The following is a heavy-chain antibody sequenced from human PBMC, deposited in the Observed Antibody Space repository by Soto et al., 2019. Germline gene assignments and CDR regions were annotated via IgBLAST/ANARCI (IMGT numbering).Heavy chain of an antibody. J-gene: IGHJ5*02. Sequence: SETLSLTCAVSGYSISSGYYWGWIRQPPGKGLEWIGSIYHSGSTYYNPSLKSRVTISVDTSKNQFSLKLSSVTAADTAVYYCARDHDYSNDRYPFRRYNWFDPWGQGTLVTVSS. CDR3: ARDHDYSNDRYPFRRYNWFDP. CDR1: GYSISSGYY. CDR2: IYHSGST. V-gene: IGHV4-38-2*02. D-gene: IGHD4-4*01.